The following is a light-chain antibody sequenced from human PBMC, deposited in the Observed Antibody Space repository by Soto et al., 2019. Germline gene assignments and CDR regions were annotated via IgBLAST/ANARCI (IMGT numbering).Light chain of an antibody. V-gene: IGKV1-8*01. CDR3: QQARSFPLT. Sequence: AIRMTQSPASLSASTGDRVTITCRASQGISSYLAWYQQKQGKAPKLLIYAASTLQSGVPSRFRGSGSGTELTLNISRLKPEDGETDDGQQARSFPLTFGGGTKVDIK. J-gene: IGKJ4*01. CDR1: QGISSY. CDR2: AAS.